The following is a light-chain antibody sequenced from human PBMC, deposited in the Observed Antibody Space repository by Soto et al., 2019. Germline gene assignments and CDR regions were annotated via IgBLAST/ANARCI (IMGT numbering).Light chain of an antibody. CDR3: QQTNSFPLT. CDR2: AAS. Sequence: DIQLTQSPSFLSASVGDRVTITCRASQGISSYLAWYQQKPGKAPKLLIYAASTLQSEVPSRFTGSGSGTDFTLTISNLQPEDFATYFCQQTNSFPLTFGGGTKVDI. V-gene: IGKV1-9*01. CDR1: QGISSY. J-gene: IGKJ4*01.